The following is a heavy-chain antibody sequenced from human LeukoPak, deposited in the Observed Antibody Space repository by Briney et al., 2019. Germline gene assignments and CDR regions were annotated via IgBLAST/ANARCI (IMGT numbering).Heavy chain of an antibody. CDR3: AREMYYYDSSCPDY. J-gene: IGHJ4*02. Sequence: GGSLRLSCAASGFTLSSYSMNWVRQAPGKGLEWVSYISSSSSTIYYADSVKGRFTISRDNAKNSLYLQMNSLRAEDTAVYYCAREMYYYDSSCPDYWGQGTLVTVSS. D-gene: IGHD3-22*01. V-gene: IGHV3-48*04. CDR1: GFTLSSYS. CDR2: ISSSSSTI.